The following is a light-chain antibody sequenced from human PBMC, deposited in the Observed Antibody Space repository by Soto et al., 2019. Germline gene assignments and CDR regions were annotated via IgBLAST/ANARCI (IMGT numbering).Light chain of an antibody. CDR3: QQRSNWRWS. Sequence: EIVLTQSPATLSLSPGERATLSCRASQSVSSYLAWYQQKPGQPPRLLFYDASNRATGIPARFSGSGSGTDFSLTISSLEPEDFAVYYCQQRSNWRWSFGQGTKVDIK. CDR1: QSVSSY. J-gene: IGKJ1*01. CDR2: DAS. V-gene: IGKV3-11*01.